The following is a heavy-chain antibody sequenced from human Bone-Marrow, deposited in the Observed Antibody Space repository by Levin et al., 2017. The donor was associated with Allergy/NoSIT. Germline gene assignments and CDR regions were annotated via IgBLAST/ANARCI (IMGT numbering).Heavy chain of an antibody. CDR3: ATVGLWLNHFDS. J-gene: IGHJ4*02. Sequence: GGSLRLSCAASGFNFDDTAMHWVRQAPGKGLEWVSGITWNSGSRNYADSVKGRFTISRDNAKKSLYLQMDNLRTEDTALYYCATVGLWLNHFDSWGQGTLVAVSS. D-gene: IGHD2-21*01. V-gene: IGHV3-9*01. CDR2: ITWNSGSR. CDR1: GFNFDDTA.